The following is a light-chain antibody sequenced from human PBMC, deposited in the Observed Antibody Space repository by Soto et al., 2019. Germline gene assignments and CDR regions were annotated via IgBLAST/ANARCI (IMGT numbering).Light chain of an antibody. J-gene: IGLJ1*01. V-gene: IGLV1-40*01. CDR2: GDS. Sequence: QSVLTQPPSVSGAPGQRVTISCTGSSSNIGRGYDVHWYQQFPGSAPRLLLSGDSNRPSGVPDRFSGSRSGTSASLAITGLQAEDEADYYCAAWDDSLSGYVFGTGTKLTVL. CDR1: SSNIGRGYD. CDR3: AAWDDSLSGYV.